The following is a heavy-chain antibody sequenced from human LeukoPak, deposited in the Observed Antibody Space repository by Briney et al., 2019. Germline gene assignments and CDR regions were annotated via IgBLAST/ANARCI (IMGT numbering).Heavy chain of an antibody. CDR1: GGTFSSYA. CDR2: IIPVFGTT. D-gene: IGHD1-1*01. CDR3: ARGLGTRWFFDY. Sequence: SVEVSCKASGGTFSSYALSWVRQAPGQGLEWMGRIIPVFGTTTYAQKFQGRVTITADESTTTAYMELRRLTSEDTAMYYCARGLGTRWFFDYWGQGTLVTVSS. V-gene: IGHV1-69*13. J-gene: IGHJ4*02.